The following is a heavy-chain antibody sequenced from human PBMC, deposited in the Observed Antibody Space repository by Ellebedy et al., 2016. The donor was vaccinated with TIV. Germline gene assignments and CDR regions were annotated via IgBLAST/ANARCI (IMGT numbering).Heavy chain of an antibody. V-gene: IGHV1-18*01. CDR2: ISAYNGNT. CDR3: ARDGPGAYCGGDCYWD. D-gene: IGHD2-21*02. J-gene: IGHJ4*02. Sequence: AASVKVSCKASGYTFTSYGISWVRQAPGQGLEWMGWISAYNGNTNYAQKLQGRVTMTTDTSTSTAYMELRSLRSDDTAVYYCARDGPGAYCGGDCYWDWGQGTLVTVSS. CDR1: GYTFTSYG.